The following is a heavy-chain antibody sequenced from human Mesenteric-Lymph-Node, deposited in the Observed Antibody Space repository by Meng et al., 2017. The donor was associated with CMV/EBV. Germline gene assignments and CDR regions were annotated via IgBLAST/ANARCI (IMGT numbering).Heavy chain of an antibody. J-gene: IGHJ4*03. Sequence: GESLKISCAATGFSVSNNYMSWVRQAPGKGLEWVSVIYSGGSIYYADSVKGRFTISRDNSKNTLYLQMNSLKIEDTAVYYCASPGGYCSGTSCYDSWGQGTLVTVSS. CDR1: GFSVSNNY. CDR3: ASPGGYCSGTSCYDS. D-gene: IGHD2-2*01. CDR2: IYSGGSI. V-gene: IGHV3-66*02.